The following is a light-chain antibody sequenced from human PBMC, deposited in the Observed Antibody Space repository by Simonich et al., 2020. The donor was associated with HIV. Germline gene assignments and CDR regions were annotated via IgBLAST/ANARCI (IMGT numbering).Light chain of an antibody. Sequence: DIQLTQSPSFLSASVGDRGTITCRASQGIASYLAWYQQKPGKAPKLLIYRASTLQSGVPARFSGSGSGTEFTLTISSLQPEDFATYYCQHLNSFLPLTFGGGTKVEIK. CDR2: RAS. V-gene: IGKV1-9*01. J-gene: IGKJ4*01. CDR1: QGIASY. CDR3: QHLNSFLPLT.